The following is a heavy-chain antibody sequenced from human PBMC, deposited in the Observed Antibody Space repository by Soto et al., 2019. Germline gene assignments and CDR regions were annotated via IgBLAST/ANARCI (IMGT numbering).Heavy chain of an antibody. CDR1: GFAFSSYP. D-gene: IGHD2-15*01. CDR3: VKRCDAGGCPDY. V-gene: IGHV3-23*01. Sequence: EVQLLESGGGLVQPGGSLRLSCAASGFAFSSYPMSWVRQAPGKGLEWVSGISGSGDGTYYADSVKGRFTISRDNSKNTLYLQMNILRAVDTAVYYCVKRCDAGGCPDYWGQGTLLTVSS. J-gene: IGHJ4*02. CDR2: ISGSGDGT.